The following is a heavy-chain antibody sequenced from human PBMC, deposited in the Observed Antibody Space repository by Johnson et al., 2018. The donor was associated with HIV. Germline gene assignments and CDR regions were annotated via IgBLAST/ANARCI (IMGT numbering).Heavy chain of an antibody. D-gene: IGHD7-27*01. CDR1: GFTFSSYA. CDR3: ARESALTGDSLGFDI. V-gene: IGHV3-30*04. J-gene: IGHJ3*02. Sequence: QVQLVESGGGVVQPGRSLRLSCAASGFTFSSYAMHWVRQAPGKGLEWVAVISYDGSDKYYADSVKGRFTISRDNSKNTLYLQMNSLRPEDTAVYYCARESALTGDSLGFDIWGQGTMVTVSS. CDR2: ISYDGSDK.